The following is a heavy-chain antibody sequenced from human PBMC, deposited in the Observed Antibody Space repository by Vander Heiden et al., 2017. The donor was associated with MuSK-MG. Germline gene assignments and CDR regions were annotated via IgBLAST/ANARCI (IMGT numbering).Heavy chain of an antibody. V-gene: IGHV4-30-2*01. CDR3: ARTVGDYSRVMGWFDP. D-gene: IGHD4-4*01. J-gene: IGHJ5*02. CDR1: GGSISSGGYS. Sequence: QLQLQESGSGLVKPSQTLSLTCAVSGGSISSGGYSWSWIRQPPGKGLEWIGYIYHSGSTYYNPSLKSRVTISVDRSKNQFSLKLSSVTAADTAVYYCARTVGDYSRVMGWFDPWGQGTLVTVSS. CDR2: IYHSGST.